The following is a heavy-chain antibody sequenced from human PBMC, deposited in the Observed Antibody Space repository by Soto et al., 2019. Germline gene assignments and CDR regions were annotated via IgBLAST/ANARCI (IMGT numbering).Heavy chain of an antibody. Sequence: GGSLRLSCAASGFTFSSYSMNWVRQAPGKGLEWVSSISSSSSYIYYADSVKGRFTISRDNAKNSLYLQMNSLRAEDTAVYYCARDALCSSTSCYIDYWGQGTLVTSPQ. V-gene: IGHV3-21*01. CDR1: GFTFSSYS. J-gene: IGHJ4*02. D-gene: IGHD2-2*02. CDR3: ARDALCSSTSCYIDY. CDR2: ISSSSSYI.